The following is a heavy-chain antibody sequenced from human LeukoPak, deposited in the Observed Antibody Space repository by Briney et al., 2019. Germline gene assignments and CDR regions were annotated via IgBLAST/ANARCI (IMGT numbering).Heavy chain of an antibody. Sequence: SETLSLTCTVSGGSISSDFNYWGWIRQPPGKGLEWIGTIYHSGTTYYNPSLKSRVTMSVDTSKNQFSLRLRSVTAADTAVYYCARGQARLAWFDPWGQGTLVTVSS. CDR1: GGSISSDFNY. J-gene: IGHJ5*02. CDR3: ARGQARLAWFDP. D-gene: IGHD6-19*01. CDR2: IYHSGTT. V-gene: IGHV4-38-2*02.